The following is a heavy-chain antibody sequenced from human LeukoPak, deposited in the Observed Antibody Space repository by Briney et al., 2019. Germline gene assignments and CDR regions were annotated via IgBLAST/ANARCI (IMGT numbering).Heavy chain of an antibody. V-gene: IGHV3-7*01. CDR1: GFTFSNYW. Sequence: GGSLRLSCAASGFTFSNYWMSWVRQAPGKGLEWVANIKQDGSDKYYVDSVKGRFTISRDNAKNSLYLQMNSLRAEDTAVYYCARSYSYGGIHYWGQGTLVTVSS. CDR2: IKQDGSDK. J-gene: IGHJ4*02. CDR3: ARSYSYGGIHY. D-gene: IGHD5-18*01.